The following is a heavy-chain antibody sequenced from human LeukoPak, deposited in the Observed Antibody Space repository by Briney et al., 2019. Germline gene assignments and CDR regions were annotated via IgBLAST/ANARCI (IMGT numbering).Heavy chain of an antibody. Sequence: ASVKVSCKTPGYTFINYYMHWVRQAPGQGPEWMGVINPSADNTFYAQKFQGRVTMTRDTSTSTVYMELSSLRSDDTAVYYCARDSSGIEVSSRPDYWGQGTLVTVSS. CDR3: ARDSSGIEVSSRPDY. CDR1: GYTFINYY. J-gene: IGHJ4*02. CDR2: INPSADNT. D-gene: IGHD3-10*01. V-gene: IGHV1-46*01.